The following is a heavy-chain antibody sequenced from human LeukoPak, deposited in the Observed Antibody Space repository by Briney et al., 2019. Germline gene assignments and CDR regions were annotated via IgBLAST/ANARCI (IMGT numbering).Heavy chain of an antibody. V-gene: IGHV4-34*01. CDR2: IYYSGST. J-gene: IGHJ5*02. Sequence: PSETLSLTCAVYGGSFSGYYWSWIRQPPGKGLEWIGSIYYSGSTYYNPSLKSRVTISVDTSKNQFSLKLSSVTAADTAVYYCGYRSLRYFDWSWGQGTLVTVSS. CDR3: GYRSLRYFDWS. D-gene: IGHD3-9*01. CDR1: GGSFSGYY.